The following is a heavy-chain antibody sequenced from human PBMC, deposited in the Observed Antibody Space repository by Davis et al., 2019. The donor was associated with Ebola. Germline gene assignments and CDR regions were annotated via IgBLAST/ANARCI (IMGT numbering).Heavy chain of an antibody. V-gene: IGHV3-53*01. CDR2: IYSDGRT. CDR1: GFTVSSNY. J-gene: IGHJ4*02. Sequence: GGSLRLSCAASGFTVSSNYMSWVRQAPGKGLEWVSLIYSDGRTFYVDSVKGRFTVSRDNPKNTLYLEMSSLRAEDTAVYYCARGVRGYSQGSRFDFWGQGTLLTVSS. D-gene: IGHD5-18*01. CDR3: ARGVRGYSQGSRFDF.